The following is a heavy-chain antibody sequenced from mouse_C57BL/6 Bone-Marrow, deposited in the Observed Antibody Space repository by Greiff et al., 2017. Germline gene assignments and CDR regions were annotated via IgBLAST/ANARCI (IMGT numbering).Heavy chain of an antibody. CDR3: GRRYYFDY. J-gene: IGHJ2*01. CDR1: GFTFSSYT. Sequence: EVHLVESGGGLVKPGGSLKLSCAASGFTFSSYTMPWVRQTPEKRLEWVATISGGGGNTYYPDSVKGRFTISRDNATNTLYLHMSSLRAEDTALYCCGRRYYFDYGGQGTTLTVSS. CDR2: ISGGGGNT. V-gene: IGHV5-9*01.